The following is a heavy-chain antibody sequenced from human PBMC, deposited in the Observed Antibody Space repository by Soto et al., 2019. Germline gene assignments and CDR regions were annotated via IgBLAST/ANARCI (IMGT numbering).Heavy chain of an antibody. J-gene: IGHJ5*02. Sequence: ASAEVSSKASGFTLTSNGLRWVRQAPGQGLEWMGWISAYNGNTNYAQKLQGRVTMTTDTSTSTAYMELRSLRSDDTAVYYCARDLAAAGLDPWGQGTLVTVSS. CDR3: ARDLAAAGLDP. CDR2: ISAYNGNT. V-gene: IGHV1-18*01. D-gene: IGHD6-13*01. CDR1: GFTLTSNG.